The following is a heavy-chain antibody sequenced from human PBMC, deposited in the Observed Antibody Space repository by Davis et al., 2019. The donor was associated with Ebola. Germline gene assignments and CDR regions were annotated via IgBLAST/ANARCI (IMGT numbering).Heavy chain of an antibody. J-gene: IGHJ5*02. V-gene: IGHV4-30-2*01. CDR3: ARAYYYDSSGYSSLGFDP. CDR2: IYHSGST. Sequence: SETLSLTCAVSGGSISSGGYSWSWIRQPPGKGLEWIGYIYHSGSTYYNPSLKSRVTISVDRSKNQFPLKLSSVTAADTAVYYCARAYYYDSSGYSSLGFDPWGQGTLVTVSS. CDR1: GGSISSGGYS. D-gene: IGHD3-22*01.